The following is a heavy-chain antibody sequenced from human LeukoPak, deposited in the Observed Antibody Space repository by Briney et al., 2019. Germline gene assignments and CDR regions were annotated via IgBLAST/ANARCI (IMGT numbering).Heavy chain of an antibody. J-gene: IGHJ4*02. CDR1: GGSISSSSYY. D-gene: IGHD2-2*03. V-gene: IGHV4-39*01. CDR3: ASEGFGYCSSTSCYRDFDY. Sequence: SETLSLTCTVSGGSISSSSYYWGWIRQPPGKGLEWIGSIYYSGSTYYNPSLKSRVTISVDTSKNQFSLKLSSVTAADTAVYYCASEGFGYCSSTSCYRDFDYRGQGTLVTVSS. CDR2: IYYSGST.